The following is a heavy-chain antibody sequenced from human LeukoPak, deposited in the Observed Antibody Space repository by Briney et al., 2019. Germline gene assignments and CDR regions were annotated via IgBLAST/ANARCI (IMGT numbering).Heavy chain of an antibody. CDR3: ARDDGSVRGVIG. Sequence: ASVKVSCKASGYIFTSYFMHWVRQAPGQGLEWMGLINPSGGSTRYAQKFQGRVTMTRDMSTSTVYMELSSLRSEDTAVYYCARDDGSVRGVIGWGQGTLVTVSS. D-gene: IGHD3-10*01. CDR1: GYIFTSYF. V-gene: IGHV1-46*01. J-gene: IGHJ4*02. CDR2: INPSGGST.